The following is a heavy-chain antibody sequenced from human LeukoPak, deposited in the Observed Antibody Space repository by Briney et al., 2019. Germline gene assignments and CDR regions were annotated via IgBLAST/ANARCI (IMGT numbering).Heavy chain of an antibody. CDR1: GFTFSSSA. V-gene: IGHV3-23*01. CDR2: ITDSGDGE. Sequence: GGSLRLSCAASGFTFSSSAMSWVRQAPGKGLAWVSSITDSGDGEYYADSVKGRFTISRDDSKNTLYLQMNSLRAEDTAVYYCAKDMGPNWNTYDAFDIWGQGTMVTVSS. D-gene: IGHD1-1*01. CDR3: AKDMGPNWNTYDAFDI. J-gene: IGHJ3*02.